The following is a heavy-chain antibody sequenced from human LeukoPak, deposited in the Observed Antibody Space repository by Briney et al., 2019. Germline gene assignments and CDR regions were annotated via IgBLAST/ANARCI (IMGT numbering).Heavy chain of an antibody. CDR1: GFTFSSYA. CDR3: AKGPNYAYEG. D-gene: IGHD3-16*01. CDR2: ISDGGDIT. J-gene: IGHJ4*02. V-gene: IGHV3-23*01. Sequence: GGSLRLSCAASGFTFSSYAMSWVRQAPGKGLEWVSEISDGGDITFYADSVKGRFTISRDNSKNTLYLQMNSLRAEDTAVYSCAKGPNYAYEGWGQGTLVTISS.